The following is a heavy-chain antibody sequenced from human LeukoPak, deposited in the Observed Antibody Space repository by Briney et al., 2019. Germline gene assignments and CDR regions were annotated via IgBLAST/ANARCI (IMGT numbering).Heavy chain of an antibody. CDR2: INHNGEAI. CDR1: GFPFSSRV. CDR3: ARDYDWALGF. J-gene: IGHJ4*02. V-gene: IGHV3-48*02. Sequence: PGGSLRLSCAASGFPFSSRVMSWVRQAPGKGLEWIAYINHNGEAIYYPEFVKGRFIISRDNAKNTLFLQMNDLRDEDTAVYYCARDYDWALGFWGQGTRVTVSS. D-gene: IGHD3-9*01.